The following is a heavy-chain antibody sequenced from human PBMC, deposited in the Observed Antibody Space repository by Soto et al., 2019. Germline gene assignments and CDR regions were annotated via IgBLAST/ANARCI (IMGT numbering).Heavy chain of an antibody. CDR2: ISSSSSYI. Sequence: GGSLRLSCAASGFTFSSYSMNWVRQAPGKGLEWVSSISSSSSYIYYADSVKGRFTISRDNAKNSLYLQMNSLRAEDTAVYYCARDGPWELRYFDWLLSRNGDYYYYGMDVWGQGTTVTVSS. CDR1: GFTFSSYS. CDR3: ARDGPWELRYFDWLLSRNGDYYYYGMDV. D-gene: IGHD3-9*01. J-gene: IGHJ6*02. V-gene: IGHV3-21*01.